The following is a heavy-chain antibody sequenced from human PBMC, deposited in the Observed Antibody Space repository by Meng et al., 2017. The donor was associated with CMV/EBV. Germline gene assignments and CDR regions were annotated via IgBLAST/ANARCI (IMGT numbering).Heavy chain of an antibody. D-gene: IGHD4-17*01. CDR1: GFTFSDYY. J-gene: IGHJ4*02. CDR2: ISSSGSTI. Sequence: GGSLRLSCAASGFTFSDYYMSWIRQAPGKGLEGVSYISSSGSTIYYADSVKGRFTISRDNAKNSLYLQMNSLRAEDTAVYYCSREKRTNDYGDSYFDYWGQGTLVTVSS. CDR3: SREKRTNDYGDSYFDY. V-gene: IGHV3-11*04.